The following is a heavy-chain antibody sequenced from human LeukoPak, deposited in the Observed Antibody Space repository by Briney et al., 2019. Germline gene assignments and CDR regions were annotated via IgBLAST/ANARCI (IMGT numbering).Heavy chain of an antibody. Sequence: SGRSLRLSCAASGFTFSSYGMHWVRQAPGKGLEWVAVIWYDGSNKYYADSVKGRFTISRDNSKNTLYLQMNSLRAEDTAVYYCARAATYDSSGYLFDYWGQGTLVTVSS. V-gene: IGHV3-30*19. J-gene: IGHJ4*02. CDR1: GFTFSSYG. CDR3: ARAATYDSSGYLFDY. D-gene: IGHD3-22*01. CDR2: IWYDGSNK.